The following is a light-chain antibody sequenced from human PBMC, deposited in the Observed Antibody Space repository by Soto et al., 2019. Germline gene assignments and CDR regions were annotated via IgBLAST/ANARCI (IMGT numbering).Light chain of an antibody. CDR1: KLGDKY. V-gene: IGLV3-1*01. CDR3: QAWESSTGV. J-gene: IGLJ1*01. Sequence: SYELTQPPSVSVSPGQTASITSSGDKLGDKYACWYQQKPGQSPVLVIYQDSKRPSGIPERFSGSNSGNTATLTISGTQAMDEADYYCQAWESSTGVFGTGTKLTVL. CDR2: QDS.